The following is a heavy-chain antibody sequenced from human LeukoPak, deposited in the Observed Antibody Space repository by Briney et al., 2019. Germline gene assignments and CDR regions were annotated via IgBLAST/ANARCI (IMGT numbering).Heavy chain of an antibody. J-gene: IGHJ4*02. Sequence: GGSLRLSCAASGFTFSNYAMSWVRQAPGKGLEWVAGISGSGGSTYYADSVKGRFTISRDNSKNTLYLQMNSLRAEDTAVYYCAKGRGRIAAAGRVYLGQGTLVTVSS. V-gene: IGHV3-23*01. CDR3: AKGRGRIAAAGRVY. CDR2: ISGSGGST. CDR1: GFTFSNYA. D-gene: IGHD6-13*01.